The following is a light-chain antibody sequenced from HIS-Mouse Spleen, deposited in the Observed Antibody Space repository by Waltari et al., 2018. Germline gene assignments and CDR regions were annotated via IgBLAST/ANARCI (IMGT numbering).Light chain of an antibody. CDR2: WAS. V-gene: IGKV4-1*01. CDR1: QSVLYSSNNKNY. CDR3: QQYYSTPLT. Sequence: DIVMTHSPDSLAVSLGEGAPINCKSSQSVLYSSNNKNYLAWYQQKPGQPPKLLIYWASTRESGVPDRFSGSGSGTDFTLTISSLQAEDVAVYYCQQYYSTPLTFGGGTKVEIK. J-gene: IGKJ4*01.